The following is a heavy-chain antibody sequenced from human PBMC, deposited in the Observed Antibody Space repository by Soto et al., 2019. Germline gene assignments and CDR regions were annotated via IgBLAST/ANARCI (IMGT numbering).Heavy chain of an antibody. V-gene: IGHV4-34*01. J-gene: IGHJ5*02. D-gene: IGHD3-10*01. Sequence: SETLSLTCAVCGGSFSGYYWSWIRQPPGKGLEWIGEINHSGSTNYNPSLKSRVTISVDTSKNQFSLKLSSVTAADTAVYYCARATYYYGSGSYYRISRWFDPWGQGTLVTVSS. CDR2: INHSGST. CDR1: GGSFSGYY. CDR3: ARATYYYGSGSYYRISRWFDP.